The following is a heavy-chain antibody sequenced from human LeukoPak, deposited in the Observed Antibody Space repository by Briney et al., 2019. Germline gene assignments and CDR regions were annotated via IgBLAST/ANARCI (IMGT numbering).Heavy chain of an antibody. D-gene: IGHD4-17*01. Sequence: PSETLSLTCTVSGGSFSSGGFYWSWLRQHPGKALEWIGYISYTGNTYYNASLRSRVTISVDTSKNQFSLKLSSLTAADTAVYYCAREKVTTGTNWFDPWGQGTLVTVSS. V-gene: IGHV4-31*03. CDR1: GGSFSSGGFY. J-gene: IGHJ5*02. CDR2: ISYTGNT. CDR3: AREKVTTGTNWFDP.